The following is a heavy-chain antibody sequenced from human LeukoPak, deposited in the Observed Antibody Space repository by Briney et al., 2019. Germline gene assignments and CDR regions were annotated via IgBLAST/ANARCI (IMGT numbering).Heavy chain of an antibody. J-gene: IGHJ6*02. Sequence: SETLSLTCTVSGGSISSYYWSWIRQPPGKGLEWIGYIYYSGSTNYNPSLKSRVTISVDTSKNQFSLRLSSVTAADTAVYYCAREGWGYYYDSSGYHHYYGMDVWGQGTTVTVSS. V-gene: IGHV4-59*01. CDR3: AREGWGYYYDSSGYHHYYGMDV. CDR2: IYYSGST. CDR1: GGSISSYY. D-gene: IGHD3-22*01.